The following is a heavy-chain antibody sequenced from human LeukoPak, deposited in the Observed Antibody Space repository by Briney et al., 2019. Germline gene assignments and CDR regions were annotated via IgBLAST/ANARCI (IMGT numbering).Heavy chain of an antibody. Sequence: GRSLRLSCAASGFTFSSYAMHWVRQAPGKGLEWVAVISYDGSNKYYADSVKGRFTISRDNSKNTLYLQMNSLRAEDTAVYYCARDSLWFGELSVPGDYWGQGTLVTVSS. CDR1: GFTFSSYA. D-gene: IGHD3-10*01. J-gene: IGHJ4*02. V-gene: IGHV3-30*04. CDR2: ISYDGSNK. CDR3: ARDSLWFGELSVPGDY.